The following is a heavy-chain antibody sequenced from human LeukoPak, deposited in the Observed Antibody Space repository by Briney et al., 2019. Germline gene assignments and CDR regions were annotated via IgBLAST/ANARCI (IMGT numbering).Heavy chain of an antibody. Sequence: GESLRLSCAASGFTFSSYALNWVRQAPGKGLEWVSYISISSSTLYYTDSVKGRFTISRDNSKNTLYLQMSSLRVEDTAVYYCVRALFLYDRDRHNELDSWGQGTLVTVSP. CDR2: ISISSSTL. D-gene: IGHD3-10*02. CDR1: GFTFSSYA. J-gene: IGHJ4*02. CDR3: VRALFLYDRDRHNELDS. V-gene: IGHV3-48*01.